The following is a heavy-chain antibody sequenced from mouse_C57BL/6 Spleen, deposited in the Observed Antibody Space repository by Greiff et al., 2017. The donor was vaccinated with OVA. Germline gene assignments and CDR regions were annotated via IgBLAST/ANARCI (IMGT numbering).Heavy chain of an antibody. CDR1: GYTFTSYW. D-gene: IGHD2-4*01. J-gene: IGHJ2*01. CDR2: IDPSDSST. V-gene: IGHV1-59*01. Sequence: QVQLQQPGAELVRPGTSVKLSCKASGYTFTSYWMHWVKQRPGQGLEWIGVIDPSDSSTNYNQKFKGKATLTVDTSSSTAYMQLSSLTSEDSAVYYCATIYYDYGSFDYWGQGTTLTVSS. CDR3: ATIYYDYGSFDY.